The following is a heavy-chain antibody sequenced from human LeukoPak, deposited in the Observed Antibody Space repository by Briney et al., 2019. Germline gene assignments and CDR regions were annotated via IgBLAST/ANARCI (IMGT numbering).Heavy chain of an antibody. CDR3: ARRGFGSSSLFDP. J-gene: IGHJ5*02. V-gene: IGHV4-4*09. CDR1: GDSISSYY. CDR2: IYSSGST. D-gene: IGHD6-6*01. Sequence: SETLSLTCTVSGDSISSYYWSWIRQPPGKGLEWTGYIYSSGSTNYNPSLKSRVTISVDTSKNQFSLKLSSVTAADTAVYYCARRGFGSSSLFDPWAREPWSPSPQ.